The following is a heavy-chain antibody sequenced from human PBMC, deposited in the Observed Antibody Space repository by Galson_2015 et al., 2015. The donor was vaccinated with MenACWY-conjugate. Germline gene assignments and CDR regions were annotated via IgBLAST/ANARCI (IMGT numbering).Heavy chain of an antibody. J-gene: IGHJ6*02. CDR1: GFTFSSYS. CDR2: ISSSSSYI. Sequence: SLRLSCAASGFTFSSYSMNWVRQAPGKGLEWVSSISSSSSYIYYADSVKGRFTISRDSGKKSLYLQMNSLRAEDTALYYCGKGRGSSSRSVEDVWGQGTTVTVSS. V-gene: IGHV3-21*04. CDR3: GKGRGSSSRSVEDV. D-gene: IGHD6-13*01.